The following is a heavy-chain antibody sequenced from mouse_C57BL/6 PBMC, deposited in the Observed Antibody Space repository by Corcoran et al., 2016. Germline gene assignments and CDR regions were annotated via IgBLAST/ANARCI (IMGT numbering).Heavy chain of an antibody. D-gene: IGHD4-1*01. CDR2: IYWDDDK. J-gene: IGHJ1*03. CDR1: GFSLSTSGMG. V-gene: IGHV8-12*01. Sequence: QVNLKESGPGKLQSSQTLSLTCSFSGFSLSTSGMGVSWIRQPSGKGLEWLAHIYWDDDKRYNPSLKRRLTISKDTSRNQVFLKITSVDTADTATYYCARVLGDFDVWGTGTTVTVSS. CDR3: ARVLGDFDV.